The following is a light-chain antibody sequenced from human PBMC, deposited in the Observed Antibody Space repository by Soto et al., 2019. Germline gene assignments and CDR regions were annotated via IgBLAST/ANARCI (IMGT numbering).Light chain of an antibody. V-gene: IGKV3-11*01. CDR2: DST. CDR1: QSIHTS. Sequence: VLPQSPATLSLPPGERATLSCRASQSIHTSLAWYQQKSGKPPRLVIYDSTLRANGVPDRFGGSRSGTEFTLTINSLEPEDFAVYYCQQRNVWPPITFGQGTRREIK. J-gene: IGKJ5*01. CDR3: QQRNVWPPIT.